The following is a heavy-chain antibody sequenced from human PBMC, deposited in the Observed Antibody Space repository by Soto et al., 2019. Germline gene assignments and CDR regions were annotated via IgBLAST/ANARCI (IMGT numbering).Heavy chain of an antibody. CDR3: ARDYYDFLTGTGRDMDX. J-gene: IGHJ6*02. CDR1: GYTFSDYY. D-gene: IGHD3-9*01. CDR2: INPKTGGT. V-gene: IGHV1-2*07. Sequence: GASVKVSCKASGYTFSDYYMHWVRQAPGQGPEWMGCINPKTGGTNYAHKFQGRVTMTRDASISTAYMELSRLRSDDTAVYYCARDYYDFLTGTGRDMDXWGQGTTVTVSX.